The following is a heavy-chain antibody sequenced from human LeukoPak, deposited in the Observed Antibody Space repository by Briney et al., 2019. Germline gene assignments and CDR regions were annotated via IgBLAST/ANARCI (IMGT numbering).Heavy chain of an antibody. V-gene: IGHV3-23*01. Sequence: GGSLRLSCAASGFTFSSYAMSWVRQAPGKGLEWVSAISGSGGSTYYADSVKGRFTISRDNSKNTLYLQMNSLRAEDTAVYYCAKDSSRRGVIIKFDYWGQGTLVTVSS. D-gene: IGHD3-10*01. CDR2: ISGSGGST. CDR3: AKDSSRRGVIIKFDY. J-gene: IGHJ4*02. CDR1: GFTFSSYA.